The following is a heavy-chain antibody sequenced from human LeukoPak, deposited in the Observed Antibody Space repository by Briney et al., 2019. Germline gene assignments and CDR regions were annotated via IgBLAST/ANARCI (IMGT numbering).Heavy chain of an antibody. Sequence: GGPLRLSCAASGFTFSSYAMHWVRQAPGKGLEWVAVISYDGSNKYYADSVKGRFTISRDNSKNTLYLQMNSLRAEDTAVYYCARDFYGDSYYFDYWGQGTLVTVSS. CDR1: GFTFSSYA. V-gene: IGHV3-30-3*01. D-gene: IGHD4-17*01. J-gene: IGHJ4*02. CDR2: ISYDGSNK. CDR3: ARDFYGDSYYFDY.